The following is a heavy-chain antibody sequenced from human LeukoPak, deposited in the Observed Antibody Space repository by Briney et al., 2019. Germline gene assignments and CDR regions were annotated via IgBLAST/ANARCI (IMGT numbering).Heavy chain of an antibody. D-gene: IGHD2-2*01. V-gene: IGHV3-7*03. J-gene: IGHJ4*02. Sequence: GGSLRLSCAASGFTFSSYWMGWVRQAPGKGLEWVANIKQDGSEKYYVDSVKGRFTISRDNAKNSLYLQMNSLRAEDTAVYYCARADCSSTSCFQFDYWGQGTLVTVSS. CDR3: ARADCSSTSCFQFDY. CDR1: GFTFSSYW. CDR2: IKQDGSEK.